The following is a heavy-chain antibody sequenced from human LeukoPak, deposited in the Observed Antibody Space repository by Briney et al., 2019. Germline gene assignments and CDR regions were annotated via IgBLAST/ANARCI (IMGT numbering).Heavy chain of an antibody. CDR3: ARRGALGEYYFDY. D-gene: IGHD3-10*01. CDR2: ISADNGNT. V-gene: IGHV1-18*01. CDR1: GYTFTSYA. J-gene: IGHJ4*02. Sequence: ASVKASCKASGYTFTSYAISWVRQAPGQGLEWMGWISADNGNTDYAQRFQGRVTMTTDTSTSTAYMELRSLRSGDTAVYYCARRGALGEYYFDYWGQGTLVTVSS.